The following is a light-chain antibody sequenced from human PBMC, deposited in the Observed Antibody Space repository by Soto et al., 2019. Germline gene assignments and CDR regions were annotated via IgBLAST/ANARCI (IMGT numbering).Light chain of an antibody. Sequence: IQMTQSPSTLSASIGDRVTITSRASQSINNRLAWYQQMPGKAPNLLIYDASTLESGVPSRFRGSRSETEFTLTISGLQPDDFATYYCQQFIDGWTFGQGTMVEIK. V-gene: IGKV1-5*01. J-gene: IGKJ1*01. CDR3: QQFIDGWT. CDR1: QSINNR. CDR2: DAS.